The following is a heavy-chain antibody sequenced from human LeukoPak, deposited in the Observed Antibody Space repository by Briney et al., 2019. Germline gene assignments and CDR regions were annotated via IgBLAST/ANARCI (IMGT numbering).Heavy chain of an antibody. Sequence: SETVSLTCTVSGDSISSSGYYWGWVRQSPGKGLEWIGSISYTGTTCYNPSLKSRVTVSVDTSKNQFSLKLSSVTAADTAVYYCATSGDYTKGGVDPWGQGTLVTVSS. V-gene: IGHV4-39*01. D-gene: IGHD4-11*01. J-gene: IGHJ5*02. CDR1: GDSISSSGYY. CDR2: ISYTGTT. CDR3: ATSGDYTKGGVDP.